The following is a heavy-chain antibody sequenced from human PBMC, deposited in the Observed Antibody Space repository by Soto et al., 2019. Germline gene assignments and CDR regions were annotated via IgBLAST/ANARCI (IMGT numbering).Heavy chain of an antibody. CDR2: IRSKANSYAT. J-gene: IGHJ6*02. CDR1: GFTFSGSA. Sequence: SLRLSCAASGFTFSGSAMHWVRQASGKGLEWVGRIRSKANSYATAYAASVKGRFTISRDDSKNTAYLQMNSLKTEDTAVYYCTRQLAAAGNNYYYGMDVWGQGTTVTVSS. V-gene: IGHV3-73*01. D-gene: IGHD6-13*01. CDR3: TRQLAAAGNNYYYGMDV.